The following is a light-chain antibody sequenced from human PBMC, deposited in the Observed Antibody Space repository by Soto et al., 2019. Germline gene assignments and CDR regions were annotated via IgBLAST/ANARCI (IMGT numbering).Light chain of an antibody. CDR1: QSVSSY. CDR3: QQRSNWPRLT. V-gene: IGKV3-11*01. Sequence: ESVLTQSPATLSLSPGERATRSCRASQSVSSYLAWYQQKPGQAPRLLIYDASNRATGIPARFSGSGSGTDFTLTISSLEPEDFAVYYCQQRSNWPRLTFGGGTKVDIK. CDR2: DAS. J-gene: IGKJ4*01.